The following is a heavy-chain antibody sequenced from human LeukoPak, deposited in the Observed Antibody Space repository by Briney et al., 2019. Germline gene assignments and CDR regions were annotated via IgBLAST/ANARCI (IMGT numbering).Heavy chain of an antibody. D-gene: IGHD1-26*01. V-gene: IGHV4-4*07. CDR3: GRQGYTASYYFLDF. CDR1: SGSINSYY. J-gene: IGHJ4*02. CDR2: IYTTGAT. Sequence: KPSETLSLTCTVSSGSINSYYWGWVRQPPGKGLEWIGRIYTTGATQYNPSLKSRVTMSIDTSTNQFSLNLRSMTAADTAVYYCGRQGYTASYYFLDFWSQETVVAVS.